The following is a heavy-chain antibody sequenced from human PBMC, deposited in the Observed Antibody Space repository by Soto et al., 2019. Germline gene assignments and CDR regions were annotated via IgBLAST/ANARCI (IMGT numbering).Heavy chain of an antibody. CDR2: IYHSGST. Sequence: QVQLQESGPGLVKPSGTLSLTCAVSGGSISSSNWWSWVRQPQGKGLEWIGEIYHSGSTNYNPSLKSRVTISVDKSKNQFSLKLSSVTAADTAVYYCAREPKDILTGCIQVWFDPWGQGTLVTVSS. CDR3: AREPKDILTGCIQVWFDP. V-gene: IGHV4-4*02. D-gene: IGHD3-9*01. CDR1: GGSISSSNW. J-gene: IGHJ5*02.